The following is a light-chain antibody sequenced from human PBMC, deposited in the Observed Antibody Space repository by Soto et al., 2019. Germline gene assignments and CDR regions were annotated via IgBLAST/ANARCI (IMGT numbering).Light chain of an antibody. V-gene: IGKV1-39*01. CDR3: QQIDSPPQT. J-gene: IGKJ5*01. CDR2: GAS. Sequence: DIQMTQSPASLSASVGDRVTLTCRASQRIGSYLNGYQHKPGKAPKLLINGASNLQSGVPSRFSASGSGTDFHLTITSLQPEEFATYYCQQIDSPPQTFGQGTQREMK. CDR1: QRIGSY.